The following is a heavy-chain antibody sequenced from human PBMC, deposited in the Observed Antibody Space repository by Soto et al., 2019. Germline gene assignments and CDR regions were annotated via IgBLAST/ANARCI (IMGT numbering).Heavy chain of an antibody. CDR3: ARDHEYSSSSFDY. J-gene: IGHJ4*02. D-gene: IGHD6-6*01. Sequence: SVKVSCKASGGTFSSYAISWVRQAPGQGLEWMGGIIPIFGTANYAQKFQGRVTITADKSTSTAYMELSSLRSEDTAVYYCARDHEYSSSSFDYWGQGTLVTVSS. CDR2: IIPIFGTA. CDR1: GGTFSSYA. V-gene: IGHV1-69*06.